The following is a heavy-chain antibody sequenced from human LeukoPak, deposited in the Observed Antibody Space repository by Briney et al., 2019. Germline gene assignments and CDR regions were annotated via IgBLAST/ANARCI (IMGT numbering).Heavy chain of an antibody. CDR3: TRDLGATFGS. D-gene: IGHD1-26*01. V-gene: IGHV4-39*07. Sequence: PSETLSLTCTVSGGSISSSSYYWGWIRQPPGKGLEWIGSIYYSGSTYYNPSLKSRVTISVDTSKNQFSLKLSSVTAADTAVYYCTRDLGATFGSWGQGTLVTVSS. CDR1: GGSISSSSYY. CDR2: IYYSGST. J-gene: IGHJ5*02.